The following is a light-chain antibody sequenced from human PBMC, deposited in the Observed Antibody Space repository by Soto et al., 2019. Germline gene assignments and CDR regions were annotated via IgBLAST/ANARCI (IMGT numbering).Light chain of an antibody. V-gene: IGLV2-14*01. J-gene: IGLJ3*02. CDR1: SSDVGGYNY. CDR3: SSYTSSSTRV. Sequence: QSALTQPAPVSGSPGQSITISCTGTSSDVGGYNYVSWYQQHPGKAPKLMIYEVSNRPSGVSNRFSGSKSGNTASLTISGLQAEDEAAYYCSSYTSSSTRVFGGGTKLTVL. CDR2: EVS.